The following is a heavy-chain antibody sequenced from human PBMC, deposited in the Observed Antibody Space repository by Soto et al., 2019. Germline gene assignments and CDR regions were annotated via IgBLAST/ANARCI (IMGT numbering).Heavy chain of an antibody. V-gene: IGHV1-69*02. D-gene: IGHD4-17*01. CDR2: IIPILGIA. J-gene: IGHJ4*02. CDR1: GGTFSSYT. CDR3: ARHYGXYNGGY. Sequence: QVQLVQSGAEVKKPGSSVKVSCKASGGTFSSYTINWVRQAPGQGLEWMGRIIPILGIANYAQKFQGRVTITADKXXXXXXXXXXXLXXXXXXXXXCARHYGXYNGGYWGQGTLVTVSS.